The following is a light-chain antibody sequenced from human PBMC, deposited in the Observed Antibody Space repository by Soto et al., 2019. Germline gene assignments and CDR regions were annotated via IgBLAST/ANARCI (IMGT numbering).Light chain of an antibody. CDR2: DVA. CDR1: SSDVGGSNF. J-gene: IGLJ1*01. CDR3: VSYTSSTTYV. V-gene: IGLV2-14*03. Sequence: QSVLTQPASVSDSPGQSITISCTGTSSDVGGSNFVSWYQQHPGKPPKLIIYDVANRHSGVSNRFSGFKSGSTASLIISRLQTEDEADYYCVSYTSSTTYVYGPGPQVTVL.